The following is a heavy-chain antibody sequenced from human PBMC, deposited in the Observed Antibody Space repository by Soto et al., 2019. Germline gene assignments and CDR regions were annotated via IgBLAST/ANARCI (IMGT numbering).Heavy chain of an antibody. Sequence: SVKVSCKASGFTFTSSAVQWVRQARGQRLEWIGWIVVGSGNTNYAQKFQERVTITRDMSTSTAYMELSSLRSEDTAVYYCAADPHHYGDFGPDNWGQGTLVTVSS. D-gene: IGHD4-17*01. CDR3: AADPHHYGDFGPDN. V-gene: IGHV1-58*01. J-gene: IGHJ4*02. CDR2: IVVGSGNT. CDR1: GFTFTSSA.